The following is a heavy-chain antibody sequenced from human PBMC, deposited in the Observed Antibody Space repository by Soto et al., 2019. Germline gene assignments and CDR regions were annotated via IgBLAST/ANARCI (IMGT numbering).Heavy chain of an antibody. V-gene: IGHV3-21*06. CDR1: GFTFTRYS. CDR2: ISSTTNYI. Sequence: GGSLRLSCAAAGFTFTRYSMNWVRQAPGKGLEWVSSISSTTNYIYYGDSMKGRFTISRDNAKNSLYLEMNSLRAEDTAVYYCARGSEDLTSNFDYWGQGTLVTASS. CDR3: ARGSEDLTSNFDY. J-gene: IGHJ4*02.